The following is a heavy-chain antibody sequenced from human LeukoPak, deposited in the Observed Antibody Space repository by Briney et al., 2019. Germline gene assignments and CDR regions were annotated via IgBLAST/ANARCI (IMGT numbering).Heavy chain of an antibody. Sequence: ASVKVSCKVSGYTLTELSMHWVRQAPGKGLEWMGGFDPEDGETIYAQKFQGRVTMTEDTSTDTAYMELSSLRSEDTAVYYCATDSKWELLHGYFQHWGQGTLVTVSS. CDR3: ATDSKWELLHGYFQH. V-gene: IGHV1-24*01. CDR2: FDPEDGET. J-gene: IGHJ1*01. CDR1: GYTLTELS. D-gene: IGHD1-26*01.